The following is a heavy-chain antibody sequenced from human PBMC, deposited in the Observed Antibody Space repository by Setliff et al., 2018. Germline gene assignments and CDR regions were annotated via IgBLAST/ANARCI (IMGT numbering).Heavy chain of an antibody. V-gene: IGHV1-2*04. Sequence: ASVKVSRKASGYTFTGYYMHWVRQAPGQGLEWMGWINPNSGGTNYAQKFQGWVTMTRDTSISTAYMERSRLRSDDTAVYYCARVQQLGTFDYWGQGTLVTVSS. CDR2: INPNSGGT. CDR3: ARVQQLGTFDY. CDR1: GYTFTGYY. D-gene: IGHD6-13*01. J-gene: IGHJ4*02.